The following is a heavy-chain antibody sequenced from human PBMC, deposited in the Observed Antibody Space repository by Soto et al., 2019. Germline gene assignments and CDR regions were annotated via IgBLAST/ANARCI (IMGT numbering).Heavy chain of an antibody. CDR2: IYQSGST. CDR3: ARDEITGLFDY. D-gene: IGHD2-8*02. Sequence: PSETLSLTCAVYGGSFSGYYWTWIRQPPGTGLEWIGVIYQSGSTNYSPSLKSRVTLSVDTSKNLFSLKLTSVTAADTAVYYCARDEITGLFDYWGQGTLVTVS. J-gene: IGHJ4*02. CDR1: GGSFSGYY. V-gene: IGHV4-34*01.